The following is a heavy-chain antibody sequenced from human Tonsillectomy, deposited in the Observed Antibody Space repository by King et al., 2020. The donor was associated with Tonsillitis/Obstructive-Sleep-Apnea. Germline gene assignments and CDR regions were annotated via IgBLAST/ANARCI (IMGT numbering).Heavy chain of an antibody. D-gene: IGHD2-2*01. CDR2: IYYSGST. V-gene: IGHV4-31*03. CDR3: ARLDCSSTSCYGIYYYYMDV. Sequence: QLQESGPGLVKPSQNLSLTCTVSGGSISSGGYYWSWIRQHPGKGLEWIGYIYYSGSTYYNPSLKSRVTISVDTSKNQFSLNLSSVTAADTAVYYCARLDCSSTSCYGIYYYYMDVWGKGTTVTVSS. J-gene: IGHJ6*03. CDR1: GGSISSGGYY.